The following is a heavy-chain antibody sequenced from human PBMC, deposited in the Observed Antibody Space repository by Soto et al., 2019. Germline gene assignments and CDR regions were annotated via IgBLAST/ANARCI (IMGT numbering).Heavy chain of an antibody. CDR1: GGSFSGYY. CDR2: INHSGST. V-gene: IGHV4-34*01. J-gene: IGHJ4*02. D-gene: IGHD3-10*01. Sequence: PSETLSLTCAVYGGSFSGYYWSWIRQPPGKGLEWIGEINHSGSTNYNPSLKSRVTISVDTSKNQFSLKLSSVTAADTAVYYCARNLWFGGQGGYWGQGTLVTVSS. CDR3: ARNLWFGGQGGY.